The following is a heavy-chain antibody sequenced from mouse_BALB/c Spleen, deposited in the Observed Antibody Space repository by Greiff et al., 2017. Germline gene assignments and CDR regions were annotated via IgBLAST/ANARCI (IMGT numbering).Heavy chain of an antibody. D-gene: IGHD1-1*01. CDR2: ISYSGST. CDR3: ARHYYGSYYFDY. Sequence: VHVKQSGPSLVKPSQTLSLTCSVTGDSITSGYWNWIRKFPGNKLEYMGYISYSGSTYYNPSLKSRISITRDTSKNQYYLQLNSVTTEDTATYYCARHYYGSYYFDYWGQGTTLTVSS. V-gene: IGHV3-8*02. J-gene: IGHJ2*01. CDR1: GDSITSGY.